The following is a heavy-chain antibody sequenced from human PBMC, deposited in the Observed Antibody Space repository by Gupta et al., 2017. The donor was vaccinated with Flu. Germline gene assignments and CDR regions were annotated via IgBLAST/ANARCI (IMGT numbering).Heavy chain of an antibody. CDR1: GFTFSSYS. CDR3: ARNGNGGNSWVYYYYMDV. V-gene: IGHV3-30-3*01. D-gene: IGHD4-23*01. J-gene: IGHJ6*03. CDR2: VSYDGTNK. Sequence: QLQLVESGGGVVQPGSSLRLSCAASGFTFSSYSMHWVRQAPGKGLEWVAVVSYDGTNKDYADSVKGRFTIYRDNSRRTLDLQMNSLRPEDTALYYCARNGNGGNSWVYYYYMDVWGKGTTVTVSS.